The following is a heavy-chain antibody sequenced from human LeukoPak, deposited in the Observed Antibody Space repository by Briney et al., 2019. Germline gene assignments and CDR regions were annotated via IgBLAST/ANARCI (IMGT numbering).Heavy chain of an antibody. CDR1: GFTFSSYG. Sequence: GGSLRLSCAASGFTFSSYGMHWVRQAPGKGLEGVAVISYDGSNKYYADSVKGRFTISRDNSKNTLYLQMNSLRAEDTAVYYCAKESDEDSSSGWPTPFLYYYYYGMDVWGQGTTVTVSS. CDR2: ISYDGSNK. V-gene: IGHV3-30*18. CDR3: AKESDEDSSSGWPTPFLYYYYYGMDV. D-gene: IGHD6-19*01. J-gene: IGHJ6*02.